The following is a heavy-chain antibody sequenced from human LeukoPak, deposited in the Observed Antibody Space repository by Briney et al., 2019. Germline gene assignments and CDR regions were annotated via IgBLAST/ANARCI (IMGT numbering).Heavy chain of an antibody. CDR1: GGTFSSYA. Sequence: GSSVKVSCKASGGTFSSYAISWVRQAPGQGLEWMGGIIPIFGTANYAQKFQGRVTITADESTSTAYMELSGLRSEDTAVYYCAVYSSGWLHFDYWGQGTLVTVSS. V-gene: IGHV1-69*01. D-gene: IGHD6-19*01. CDR2: IIPIFGTA. CDR3: AVYSSGWLHFDY. J-gene: IGHJ4*02.